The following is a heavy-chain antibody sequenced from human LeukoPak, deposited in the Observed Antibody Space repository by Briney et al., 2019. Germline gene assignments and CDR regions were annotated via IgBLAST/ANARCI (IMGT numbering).Heavy chain of an antibody. CDR2: INPNGGGT. J-gene: IGHJ4*02. V-gene: IGHV1-2*06. CDR3: ARGSYSSGWYGPGVDY. D-gene: IGHD6-19*01. Sequence: ASVKVSCQASGYTFTGYYIHWVRQAPGQGLEWMGRINPNGGGTNYAQKFQGRVTMTRDTSISTVYMELSRLRSDDTAVYYCARGSYSSGWYGPGVDYWGQGTLVTVSS. CDR1: GYTFTGYY.